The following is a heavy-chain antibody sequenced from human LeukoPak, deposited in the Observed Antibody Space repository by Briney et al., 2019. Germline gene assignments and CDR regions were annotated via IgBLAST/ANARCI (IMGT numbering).Heavy chain of an antibody. Sequence: GGSLRLSCAASGFTFSSYEMNWVRQAPGKGLEWVSYISSSGSTIYYADSVKGRFTISRANAKNSLYLQMNSLRAEVTAVYYCARDYRGVMDYWGQGTLVTVSS. CDR2: ISSSGSTI. D-gene: IGHD3-10*01. CDR1: GFTFSSYE. V-gene: IGHV3-48*03. J-gene: IGHJ4*02. CDR3: ARDYRGVMDY.